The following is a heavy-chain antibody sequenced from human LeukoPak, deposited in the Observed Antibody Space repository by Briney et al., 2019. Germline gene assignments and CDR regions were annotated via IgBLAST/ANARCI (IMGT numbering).Heavy chain of an antibody. CDR3: ARDRGSGWFRYFDY. V-gene: IGHV3-64*01. CDR1: GFIFSGYA. J-gene: IGHJ4*02. Sequence: GGSLRLSCAASGFIFSGYAMYWVRQAPGKGLEYVSAISSNGGSTYYANSVKGRFTISRDNSKNILYLQMGSLRGEDMAVYYCARDRGSGWFRYFDYWGQGTLVTVSS. D-gene: IGHD6-19*01. CDR2: ISSNGGST.